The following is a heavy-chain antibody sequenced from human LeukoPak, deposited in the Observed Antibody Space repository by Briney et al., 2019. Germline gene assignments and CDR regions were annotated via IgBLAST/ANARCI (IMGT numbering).Heavy chain of an antibody. Sequence: TSETLSLACTVSGGSMNNYYWSWIRQAPGKGLEWIGYISDSGSTNYNPSLRSRVTISVDTSKNQFSLKLSSVTAADTALYYCARYDYGDCWFDPWGQGTLITVSS. CDR2: ISDSGST. CDR3: ARYDYGDCWFDP. D-gene: IGHD4-17*01. V-gene: IGHV4-59*01. J-gene: IGHJ5*02. CDR1: GGSMNNYY.